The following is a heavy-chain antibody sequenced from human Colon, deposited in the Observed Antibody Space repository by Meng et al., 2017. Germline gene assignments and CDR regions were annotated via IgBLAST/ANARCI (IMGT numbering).Heavy chain of an antibody. J-gene: IGHJ4*02. Sequence: HVQLEESAPGLVRPSETLSLICSASGGSVSSAGYQWSWIRQPPGKGLEWIGYASTNYNPSLKSRVTISVDTSKNQFSLRLTSVTAADTAVYYCARDHMGSLDYWGQGILVTVSS. CDR2: AST. D-gene: IGHD1-26*01. V-gene: IGHV4-61*08. CDR3: ARDHMGSLDY. CDR1: GGSVSSAGYQ.